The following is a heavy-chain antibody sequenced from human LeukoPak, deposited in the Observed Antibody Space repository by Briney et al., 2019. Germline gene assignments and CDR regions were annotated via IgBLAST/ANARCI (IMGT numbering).Heavy chain of an antibody. Sequence: SGPTLVNPTETLTLTCTVSGFSLSNARMGVSWIRQPPGKALEWLAHIFSNDEKSYSTSLKNRLTISKDTSKSQVVLTMTNMDPVDTATYYCARMSGYYDTSGYYYVFDYWGQGTLVTVSS. CDR2: IFSNDEK. D-gene: IGHD3-22*01. V-gene: IGHV2-26*01. CDR3: ARMSGYYDTSGYYYVFDY. J-gene: IGHJ4*02. CDR1: GFSLSNARMG.